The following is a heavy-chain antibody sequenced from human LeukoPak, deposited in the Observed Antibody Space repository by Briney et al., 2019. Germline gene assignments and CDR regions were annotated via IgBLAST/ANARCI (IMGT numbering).Heavy chain of an antibody. CDR2: IYHSGST. D-gene: IGHD3-3*01. V-gene: IGHV4-38-2*02. J-gene: IGHJ4*02. Sequence: SETLSLTCTVSGYSISSGYYWGWIRQPPGKGLEWIGSIYHSGSTYYNPSLKSRVTISVDTSKNQFSLKLSSVTAADTAVYYCARDYDFWSGYYPVDYWGQGTLVTVPS. CDR3: ARDYDFWSGYYPVDY. CDR1: GYSISSGYY.